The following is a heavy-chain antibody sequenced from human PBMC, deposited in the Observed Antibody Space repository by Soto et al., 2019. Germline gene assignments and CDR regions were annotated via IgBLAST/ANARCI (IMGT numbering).Heavy chain of an antibody. Sequence: ASGKVSCKASGYTFTGYYMHWVRQAPGQGLEWMGWINPNSGGTNYAQKFQGWVTMTRDTSISTAYMELSRLRSDDTAVYSCAREPVYYDSSGYYPNYFDYWGQGTLVTVSS. CDR1: GYTFTGYY. D-gene: IGHD3-22*01. J-gene: IGHJ4*02. V-gene: IGHV1-2*04. CDR3: AREPVYYDSSGYYPNYFDY. CDR2: INPNSGGT.